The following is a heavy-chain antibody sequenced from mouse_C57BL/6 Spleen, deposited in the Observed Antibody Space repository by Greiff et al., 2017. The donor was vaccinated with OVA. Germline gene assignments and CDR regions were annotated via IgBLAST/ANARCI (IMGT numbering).Heavy chain of an antibody. CDR3: ATPLTTVVATDYAMDY. J-gene: IGHJ4*01. D-gene: IGHD1-1*01. CDR2: INPNNGGS. V-gene: IGHV1-26*01. CDR1: GYTFTDYY. Sequence: EVQLQQSGPELVKPGASVKISCKASGYTFTDYYMNWVKQSHGKSLEWIGDINPNNGGSSYNQKFKGKATLTVDKSSSTAYMELRSLTSEDSAVYYCATPLTTVVATDYAMDYWGQGTSVTVSS.